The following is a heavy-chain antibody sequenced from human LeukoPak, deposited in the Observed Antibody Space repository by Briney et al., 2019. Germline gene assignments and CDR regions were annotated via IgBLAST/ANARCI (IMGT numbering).Heavy chain of an antibody. J-gene: IGHJ4*02. V-gene: IGHV3-7*01. Sequence: GGSLRLSCVASGFSFSNHRMSWVRQAPGKGLQWVADIKQDGSDSNYLDSVGGRFTISRDNGKNSLYLQMNSLRAEDTAVYFCARRASTERGHSYGLDYWGQGALVTVSS. CDR3: ARRASTERGHSYGLDY. CDR2: IKQDGSDS. CDR1: GFSFSNHR. D-gene: IGHD5-18*01.